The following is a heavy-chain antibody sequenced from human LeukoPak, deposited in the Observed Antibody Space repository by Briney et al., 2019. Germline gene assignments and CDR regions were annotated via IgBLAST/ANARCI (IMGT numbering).Heavy chain of an antibody. J-gene: IGHJ5*02. CDR1: GFTFSSYD. CDR2: ISGSGGSI. CDR3: AKDHRWGNYYGSGT. V-gene: IGHV3-23*01. D-gene: IGHD3-10*01. Sequence: GGSLRLSCAASGFTFSSYDMSWVRQAPGKGLEWVSAISGSGGSIYYADSMKGRFTISRDNSKITLYLQMNSLRAEDTAVYYCAKDHRWGNYYGSGTWGQGTLVTVSS.